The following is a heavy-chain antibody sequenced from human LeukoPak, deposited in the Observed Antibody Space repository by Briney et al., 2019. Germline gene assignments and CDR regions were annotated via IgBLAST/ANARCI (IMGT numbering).Heavy chain of an antibody. Sequence: ASVKVSCKASGYMFNDYYLHWVRQAPGQGLEWMGWINPNNGGIKYAQKFQGRVTMTRDTSITTAYMELGRLTSDDTAVYFCATDCGGDCYSRYWGQGTLVTVSS. J-gene: IGHJ4*02. CDR1: GYMFNDYY. V-gene: IGHV1-2*02. D-gene: IGHD2-21*02. CDR2: INPNNGGI. CDR3: ATDCGGDCYSRY.